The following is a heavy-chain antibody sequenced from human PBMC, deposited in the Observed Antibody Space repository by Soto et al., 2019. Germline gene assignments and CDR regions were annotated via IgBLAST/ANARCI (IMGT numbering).Heavy chain of an antibody. V-gene: IGHV4-59*01. CDR1: GGSISSYY. Sequence: QVQLQESGPGLVKPSETLSLTCTVSGGSISSYYWSWIRQPPGKGLEWIGYIYYSGSTNYNPSLKSRVTISVDTSKNQFSLKLSSVTAADTAVYYCASWNPPYDSSGYPGGYFDYWGQGTLVTVSS. CDR3: ASWNPPYDSSGYPGGYFDY. J-gene: IGHJ4*02. CDR2: IYYSGST. D-gene: IGHD3-22*01.